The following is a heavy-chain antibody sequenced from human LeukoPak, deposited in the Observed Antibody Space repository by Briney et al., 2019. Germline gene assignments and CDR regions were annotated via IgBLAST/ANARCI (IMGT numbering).Heavy chain of an antibody. CDR2: IYYSGST. CDR1: GGSITSSIYN. CDR3: ARDGTGYNPYYYYYMDV. V-gene: IGHV4-61*01. J-gene: IGHJ6*03. Sequence: SETLSLTCTVSGGSITSSIYNWGWVRQPPGKGLEWIGYIYYSGSTNYNPSLKSRVTISVDTSMNQFSLKLSSVTAADTAVYYCARDGTGYNPYYYYYMDVWGKGTTVTVSS. D-gene: IGHD1-1*01.